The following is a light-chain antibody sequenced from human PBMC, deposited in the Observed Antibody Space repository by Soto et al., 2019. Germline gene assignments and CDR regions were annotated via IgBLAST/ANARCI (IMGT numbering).Light chain of an antibody. J-gene: IGLJ1*01. V-gene: IGLV1-44*01. CDR2: SNN. Sequence: QTVVTQPPSASGTPGQRVTISCSGSSSNIGSNTVNWYQQLPGTAPKLLIYSNNQRPSGVPDRFSGSKSGTSASLAISGLQSEDEADYYCAAWDDSLKGQVFGTGTKLTVL. CDR3: AAWDDSLKGQV. CDR1: SSNIGSNT.